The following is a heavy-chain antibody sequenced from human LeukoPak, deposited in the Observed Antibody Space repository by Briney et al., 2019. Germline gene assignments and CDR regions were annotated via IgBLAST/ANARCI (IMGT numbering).Heavy chain of an antibody. V-gene: IGHV4-39*07. J-gene: IGHJ4*02. CDR2: IYYSGST. Sequence: SETLSLTCTVSGGSISSSSYYWGWIRQPPGKGLEWIGSIYYSGSTYYNPSLKSRVTISVDTSKNQFSLKLSSVTAADTAVYYCASGSSGWANTFFDYWGQGTLVTVSS. CDR3: ASGSSGWANTFFDY. D-gene: IGHD6-19*01. CDR1: GGSISSSSYY.